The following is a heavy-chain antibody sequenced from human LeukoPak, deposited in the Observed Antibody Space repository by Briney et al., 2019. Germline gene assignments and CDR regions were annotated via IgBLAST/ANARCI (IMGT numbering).Heavy chain of an antibody. V-gene: IGHV3-53*01. J-gene: IGHJ4*02. Sequence: GGSLRLSCAASGFTVSSNYMSWVRQAPGKGLEWVSVIYSGGSTYYADSVKGRFTISRDNSKNTLYLQMNSLRAEDTAVYYCARALYYYDSSFDYWGQGTLVTVSP. CDR1: GFTVSSNY. CDR3: ARALYYYDSSFDY. CDR2: IYSGGST. D-gene: IGHD3-22*01.